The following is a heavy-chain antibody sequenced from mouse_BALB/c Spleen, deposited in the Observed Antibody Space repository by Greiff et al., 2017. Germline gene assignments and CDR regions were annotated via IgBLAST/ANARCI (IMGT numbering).Heavy chain of an antibody. V-gene: IGHV5-6-5*01. CDR2: ISSGGST. CDR1: GFTFSSYA. D-gene: IGHD2-4*01. J-gene: IGHJ1*01. CDR3: ARGPPYDYDWYFDV. Sequence: EVQLVESGGGLVKPGGSLKLSCAASGFTFSSYAMSWVRQTPEKRLEWVASISSGGSTYYPDSVKGRFTISRDNARNILYLQMSSLRSEDTAMYYCARGPPYDYDWYFDVWGAGTTVTVSS.